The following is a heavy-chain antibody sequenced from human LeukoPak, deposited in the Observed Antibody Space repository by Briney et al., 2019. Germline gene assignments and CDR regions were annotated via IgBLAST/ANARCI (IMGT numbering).Heavy chain of an antibody. V-gene: IGHV4-4*07. CDR1: GDFMTNHY. J-gene: IGHJ3*02. CDR2: MYSSGST. Sequence: SETLSLTCSVSGDFMTNHYWNWIRQPAGKGLEWIGRMYSSGSTNYNPSLKSRVTMSIDTSKKQFSLKVTSVTAAETAVYYCAREDFAFDIWGQGTMVTVSS. CDR3: AREDFAFDI.